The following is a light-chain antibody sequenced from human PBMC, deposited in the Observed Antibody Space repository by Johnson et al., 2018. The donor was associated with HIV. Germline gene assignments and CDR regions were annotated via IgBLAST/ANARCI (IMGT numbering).Light chain of an antibody. CDR1: SSNIGNNY. CDR2: ENN. Sequence: QSVLTQPPSVSAAPGQKVTISCSGSSSNIGNNYVFWYQHLPGAAPKLLIYENNKRPSGIPDRFSGSKSGTSATLGITVLQTGDEADYYCETWDTSLSAGVFGTGTKVTVL. J-gene: IGLJ1*01. V-gene: IGLV1-51*02. CDR3: ETWDTSLSAGV.